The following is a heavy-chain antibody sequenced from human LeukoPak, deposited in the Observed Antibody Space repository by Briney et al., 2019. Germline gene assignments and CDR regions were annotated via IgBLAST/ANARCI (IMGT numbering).Heavy chain of an antibody. CDR1: GFTFSSYA. V-gene: IGHV3-23*01. D-gene: IGHD2-2*01. CDR3: AKAMAPLPDKEIPYQSGVPLNYYYYGMDV. CDR2: ISGSGGST. J-gene: IGHJ6*02. Sequence: PGGSLRLSCAASGFTFSSYAMSWVRQAPGKGLEWVSAISGSGGSTYYADSVKGRFTISRDNSKNTLYLQMNSLRAEDTAVYYCAKAMAPLPDKEIPYQSGVPLNYYYYGMDVWGQGTTVTVSS.